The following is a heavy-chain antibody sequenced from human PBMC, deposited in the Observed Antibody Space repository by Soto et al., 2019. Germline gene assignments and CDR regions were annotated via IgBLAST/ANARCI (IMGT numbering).Heavy chain of an antibody. Sequence: EVQLVESGGGLVQPGGSLRLSCAASGFTFSSYWMYWVRQAPGKGLEWVSHMNNDGSYTIYAESVKGRFTFSRDNAKITLYLQMNSLIAGDMAVYYCVRGGYMHACDIWRQGSMVTVSS. CDR1: GFTFSSYW. J-gene: IGHJ3*02. CDR2: MNNDGSYT. V-gene: IGHV3-74*01. D-gene: IGHD6-13*01. CDR3: VRGGYMHACDI.